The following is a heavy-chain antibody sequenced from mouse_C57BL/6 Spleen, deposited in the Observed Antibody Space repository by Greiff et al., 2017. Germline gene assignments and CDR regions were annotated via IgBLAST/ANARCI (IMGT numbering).Heavy chain of an antibody. CDR3: TSIATVVANWYFDV. D-gene: IGHD1-1*01. Sequence: VQLQQSGAELARPGASVKLSCTASGFNIKDDYMHWVKQRPDQGLEWIGWIDPENGDTEYASKFLGKATITADTSSNPAYLQLSSLTSEDTAVYYCTSIATVVANWYFDVGGTGTTVTVSS. CDR1: GFNIKDDY. V-gene: IGHV14-4*01. J-gene: IGHJ1*03. CDR2: IDPENGDT.